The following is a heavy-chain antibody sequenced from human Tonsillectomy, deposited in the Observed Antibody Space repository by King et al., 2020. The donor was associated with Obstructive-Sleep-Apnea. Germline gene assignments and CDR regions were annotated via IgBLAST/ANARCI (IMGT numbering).Heavy chain of an antibody. CDR1: GFTFDDYA. D-gene: IGHD1-26*01. Sequence: VQLVESGGGLVQPGRSLRLSCAASGFTFDDYAMHWVRQAPGKGLEWVSGINWNSVTIGYADSVKGRFTISRDYAKKSLYLQMNSLRAEDTALYYCGEGRNDTTYYGPDYWGQGTLVTVSS. CDR2: INWNSVTI. V-gene: IGHV3-9*01. J-gene: IGHJ4*02. CDR3: GEGRNDTTYYGPDY.